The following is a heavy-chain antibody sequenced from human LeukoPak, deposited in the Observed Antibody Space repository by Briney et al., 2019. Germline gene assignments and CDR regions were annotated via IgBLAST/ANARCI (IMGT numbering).Heavy chain of an antibody. CDR1: GGSFSGYY. V-gene: IGHV4-34*01. CDR3: ARDVLDTAMVPYYYYYYMDV. Sequence: PSETLSLTCAVYGGSFSGYYWSWIRQPPGKGLEWIGETNHSGSTNYNPSLKSRVTISVDTSKNQFSLKLSSVTAADTAVYYCARDVLDTAMVPYYYYYYMDVWGEGTTVTISS. D-gene: IGHD5-18*01. CDR2: TNHSGST. J-gene: IGHJ6*03.